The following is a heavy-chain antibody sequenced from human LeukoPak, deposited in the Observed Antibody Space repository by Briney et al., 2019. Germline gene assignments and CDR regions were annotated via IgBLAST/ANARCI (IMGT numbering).Heavy chain of an antibody. Sequence: KSGGSLGLSCAASGFTFSNAWMRWVRQAPGKGLEWVGRIKSKTDGGTTDYAAPVKGRFTISRDDSKNTLYLQMNSLKTEDTAVYYCTTALTMVVTGTFWGQGTLVTVSS. D-gene: IGHD4-23*01. CDR3: TTALTMVVTGTF. V-gene: IGHV3-15*01. J-gene: IGHJ4*02. CDR2: IKSKTDGGTT. CDR1: GFTFSNAW.